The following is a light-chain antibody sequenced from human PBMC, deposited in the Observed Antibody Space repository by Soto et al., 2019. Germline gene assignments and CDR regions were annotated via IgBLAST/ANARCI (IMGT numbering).Light chain of an antibody. CDR1: SSDVGGYNY. CDR3: NSYRDTDTFWV. Sequence: QSALTQPASVSGSPGQSITISCTGTSSDVGGYNYVSWYQQHPDKAPKLMIYEVSNRPSGVSNRFSGSKSGNTASLTISGLQSEDEGNYYCNSYRDTDTFWVFGGGTKLTVL. CDR2: EVS. V-gene: IGLV2-14*01. J-gene: IGLJ3*02.